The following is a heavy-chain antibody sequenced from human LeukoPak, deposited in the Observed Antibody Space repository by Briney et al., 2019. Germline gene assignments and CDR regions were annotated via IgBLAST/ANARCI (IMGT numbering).Heavy chain of an antibody. CDR1: GFXFTTYW. CDR2: VKSDGSIT. V-gene: IGHV3-74*01. D-gene: IGHD6-13*01. CDR3: VRSVAAAGQFDY. Sequence: GGSLRLSCAASGFXFTTYWIHWVRQAPGKGLVWVSRVKSDGSITTYADSVKGRFTISRDNVKNMLYLQMNSLRVEDTAVYYCVRSVAAAGQFDYWGQGTLVTVSS. J-gene: IGHJ4*02.